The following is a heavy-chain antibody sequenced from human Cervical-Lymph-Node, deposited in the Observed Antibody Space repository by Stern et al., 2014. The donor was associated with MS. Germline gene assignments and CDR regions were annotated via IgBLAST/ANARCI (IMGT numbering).Heavy chain of an antibody. J-gene: IGHJ4*02. D-gene: IGHD3-10*01. CDR3: ARDSGSGSPPY. CDR2: IWYDGSNK. Sequence: VQLVESGGGVVQPGRSLRLSCAASGFTFSSYGMHWVRQAPGKGLEWVAVIWYDGSNKYYADSVKGRFTISRDYSKNTLFLQINSLRAEDTAVYYCARDSGSGSPPYWGQGTLVTVSS. V-gene: IGHV3-33*01. CDR1: GFTFSSYG.